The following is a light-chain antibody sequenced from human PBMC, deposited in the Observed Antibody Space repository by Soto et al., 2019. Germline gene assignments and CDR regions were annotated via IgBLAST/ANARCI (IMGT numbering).Light chain of an antibody. CDR1: SSNIGAGYD. Sequence: QSVLTQPPLVSGAPGQRVTISCTGSSSNIGAGYDVHWYQQLPGTAPKLLIYGNSNRPSGVPDRFSGSKSGTSASLAITGLQAEDEADYYCQSYDSSLSGWVFGGGNKLTVL. CDR3: QSYDSSLSGWV. CDR2: GNS. J-gene: IGLJ3*02. V-gene: IGLV1-40*01.